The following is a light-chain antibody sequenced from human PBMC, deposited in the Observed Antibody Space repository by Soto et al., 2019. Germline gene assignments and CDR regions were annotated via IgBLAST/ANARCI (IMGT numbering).Light chain of an antibody. Sequence: IQLTQPPSSLSASVGDRVTITCRASQGIRSYLAWYQQNPGKAPKLLIYAASTLQSGVPSRFTGSGYGTDFTLTISSLQPEDFATYYCQQLNSYSALTFGGGSKVEIK. J-gene: IGKJ4*01. CDR2: AAS. CDR1: QGIRSY. V-gene: IGKV1-9*01. CDR3: QQLNSYSALT.